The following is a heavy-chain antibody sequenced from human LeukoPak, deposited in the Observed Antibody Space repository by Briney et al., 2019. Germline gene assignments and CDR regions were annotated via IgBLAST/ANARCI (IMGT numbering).Heavy chain of an antibody. D-gene: IGHD2-2*02. CDR2: IYTSGST. CDR1: GYSISSGYY. Sequence: SETLSLTCAVSGYSISSGYYWSWIRQPAGKGLEWIGRIYTSGSTNYNPSLKSRVTISVDTSKNQFSLKLSSVTAADTAVYYCAREYRSFSWFDPWGQGTLVTVSS. V-gene: IGHV4-61*02. J-gene: IGHJ5*02. CDR3: AREYRSFSWFDP.